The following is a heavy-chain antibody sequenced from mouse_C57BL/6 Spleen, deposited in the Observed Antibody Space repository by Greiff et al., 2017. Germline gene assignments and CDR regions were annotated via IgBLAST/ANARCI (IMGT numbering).Heavy chain of an antibody. J-gene: IGHJ3*01. CDR3: TITTVVDPWFAY. V-gene: IGHV1-82*01. CDR1: GYAFSSSW. D-gene: IGHD1-1*01. CDR2: IYPGDGDT. Sequence: QVQLQQSGPELEKPGASVKISCKASGYAFSSSWMNWVKQRPGKGLEWIGRIYPGDGDTNYNGKFKGKATLTADKSSSTAYMQLSSLTSEDSAVYFCTITTVVDPWFAYWGQGTLVTVSA.